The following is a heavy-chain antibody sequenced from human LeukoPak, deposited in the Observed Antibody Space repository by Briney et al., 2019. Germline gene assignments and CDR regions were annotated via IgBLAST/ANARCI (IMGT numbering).Heavy chain of an antibody. D-gene: IGHD2-2*02. CDR3: ATDGGYCSSTSCYNMGSFDY. J-gene: IGHJ4*02. CDR1: GGTFSSYA. V-gene: IGHV7-4-1*02. CDR2: INTNTGNP. Sequence: ASVKVSCKASGGTFSSYAISWVRQAPGQGLEWMGWINTNTGNPTYAQGFTGRFVFSLDTSVSTAYLQISSLKAEDTAVYYCATDGGYCSSTSCYNMGSFDYWGQGTLVTVSS.